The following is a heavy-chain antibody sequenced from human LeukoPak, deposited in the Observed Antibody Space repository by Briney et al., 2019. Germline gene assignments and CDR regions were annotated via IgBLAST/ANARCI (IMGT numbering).Heavy chain of an antibody. V-gene: IGHV3-64*01. J-gene: IGHJ4*02. CDR2: ICSDGSSA. CDR1: GFTFSSYA. CDR3: AKNGAPYCSGVSCYDY. Sequence: GGSLRLSCAASGFTFSSYAMHWLRQAPGKGLEGVSAICSDGSSASYVNPVKCRFTISRDNSKNTLFLQMGSLRAEDMAVYYCAKNGAPYCSGVSCYDYWGQGTLVTVSS. D-gene: IGHD2-15*01.